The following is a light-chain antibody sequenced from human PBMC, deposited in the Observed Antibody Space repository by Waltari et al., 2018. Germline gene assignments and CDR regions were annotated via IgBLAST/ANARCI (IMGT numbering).Light chain of an antibody. V-gene: IGLV1-40*01. J-gene: IGLJ1*01. CDR2: GNN. Sequence: QSVLTQPPSVSGAPGQSVTISCTGSSSNIRADYDVPGYQQLPGTAPKLLIYGNNNRPSGVPDRFSGSKSGTSASLAITGLQAEDEADYFCQSYDSSLSDSYVFGTGTKVTVL. CDR3: QSYDSSLSDSYV. CDR1: SSNIRADYD.